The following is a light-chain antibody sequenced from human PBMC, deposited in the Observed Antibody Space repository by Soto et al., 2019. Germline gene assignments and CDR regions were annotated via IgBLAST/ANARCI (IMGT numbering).Light chain of an antibody. CDR1: QSVSSD. Sequence: EIVMTQSPATLSVSPGGRATLSCRASQSVSSDLAWYEQKPGQAPRLLIYAASTRATGIPARFSGSGSGTEFTLTISSMQSEDFAVYYCQQYNTWPLTFGGGPKVDI. J-gene: IGKJ4*01. CDR2: AAS. V-gene: IGKV3-15*01. CDR3: QQYNTWPLT.